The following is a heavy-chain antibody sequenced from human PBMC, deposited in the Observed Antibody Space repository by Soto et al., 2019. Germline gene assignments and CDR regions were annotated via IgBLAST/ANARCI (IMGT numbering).Heavy chain of an antibody. Sequence: SETLSLTCTVSGGSITSSSHFWGRVRQPPGKGLEWIGTIYFTGNTYYTPSLKSRLTMSIDTSKNEFSLRLNSVTAADTAVYYCAGQTFTIAAASYGRSNWFDPWGPGTLVTV. CDR2: IYFTGNT. V-gene: IGHV4-39*01. J-gene: IGHJ5*02. CDR3: AGQTFTIAAASYGRSNWFDP. D-gene: IGHD6-25*01. CDR1: GGSITSSSHF.